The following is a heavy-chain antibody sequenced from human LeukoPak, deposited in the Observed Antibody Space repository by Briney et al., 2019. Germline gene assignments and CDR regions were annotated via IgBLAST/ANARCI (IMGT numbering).Heavy chain of an antibody. CDR3: ARPGAVAAYDY. Sequence: GRSLRLSCAASGFTFSDYYMSWIRQAPGKGLEWVSYISNSGSSIYYADSVKGRFSISRDNSKNSLFLQMNSLRAEDTAVYYCARPGAVAAYDYWGQGTLVIVSS. CDR1: GFTFSDYY. D-gene: IGHD6-19*01. CDR2: ISNSGSSI. V-gene: IGHV3-11*04. J-gene: IGHJ4*02.